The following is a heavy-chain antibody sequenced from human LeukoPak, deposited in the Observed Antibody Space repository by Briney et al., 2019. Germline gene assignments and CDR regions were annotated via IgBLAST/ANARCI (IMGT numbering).Heavy chain of an antibody. V-gene: IGHV1-69*05. J-gene: IGHJ4*02. CDR2: IIPIFDTA. Sequence: GSSVKVSCKASGGTFSSYAISWVRQAPGQGLEWMGGIIPIFDTANYAQKFQGRVTITTDESTSTAYMELSSLRSEDTAVYYCARDPGDSSGSELDYWGQGTLVTVSS. CDR1: GGTFSSYA. D-gene: IGHD3-22*01. CDR3: ARDPGDSSGSELDY.